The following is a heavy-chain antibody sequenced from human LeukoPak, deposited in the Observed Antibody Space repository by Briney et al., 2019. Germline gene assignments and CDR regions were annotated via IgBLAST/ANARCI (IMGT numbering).Heavy chain of an antibody. CDR3: ARAVYSSSWIEYFQH. J-gene: IGHJ1*01. V-gene: IGHV1-46*01. Sequence: GASVKVSCKASGYTFTSYYMHWDRHAPGQGLEWMGIINPSSGSTSYAQKFQGRVTMTRDTSTSTVYMELSSLRSEDTAVYYCARAVYSSSWIEYFQHWGQGTLVTISS. CDR1: GYTFTSYY. CDR2: INPSSGST. D-gene: IGHD6-13*01.